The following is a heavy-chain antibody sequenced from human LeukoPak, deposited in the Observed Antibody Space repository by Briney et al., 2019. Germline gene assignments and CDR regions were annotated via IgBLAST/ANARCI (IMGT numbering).Heavy chain of an antibody. J-gene: IGHJ6*02. CDR2: INAGNGNT. Sequence: GASVKVSCKASGYNFAGYAMHWVRQAPGQRLEWMGWINAGNGNTKYSQKFQGRVTITRDTSASTAYMELSSLRSEDTAVYYCARVGYGDYVGYYYGMDVWGQGTTVTVSS. CDR1: GYNFAGYA. CDR3: ARVGYGDYVGYYYGMDV. V-gene: IGHV1-3*01. D-gene: IGHD4-17*01.